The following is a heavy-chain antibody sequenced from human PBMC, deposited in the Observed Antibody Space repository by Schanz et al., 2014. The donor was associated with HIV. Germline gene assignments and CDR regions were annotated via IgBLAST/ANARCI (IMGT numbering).Heavy chain of an antibody. CDR1: GFTFSGFA. CDR2: ITESGGRT. Sequence: EALLLESGGGLVQPGGLLRLSCAASGFTFSGFAMSWVRQTPGKGLEWVSSITESGGRTYYADSVNGRFTISRDNSKNTLYLQMTTLRTEDTAVYYCAKPEYDSSGNSQSHFDYWGQGTLVTVSS. J-gene: IGHJ4*02. CDR3: AKPEYDSSGNSQSHFDY. V-gene: IGHV3-23*01. D-gene: IGHD3-22*01.